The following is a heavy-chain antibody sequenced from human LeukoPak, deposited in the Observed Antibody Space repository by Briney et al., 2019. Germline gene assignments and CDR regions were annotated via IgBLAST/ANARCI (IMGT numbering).Heavy chain of an antibody. D-gene: IGHD3-22*01. CDR3: AKLMDNNYDGSAFDY. Sequence: ASVKVSCKTSGYIFTDYAIVWVRQAPGQGLKWIGWVGTYDGKTNYAQEVQDRVTMTTDTSASTAYVELRSLTSDDTALYYCAKLMDNNYDGSAFDYWGQGTLVTVSS. CDR2: VGTYDGKT. J-gene: IGHJ4*02. CDR1: GYIFTDYA. V-gene: IGHV1-18*01.